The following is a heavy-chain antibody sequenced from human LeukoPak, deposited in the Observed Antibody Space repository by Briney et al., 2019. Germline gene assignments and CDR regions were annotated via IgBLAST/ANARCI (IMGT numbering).Heavy chain of an antibody. D-gene: IGHD4-11*01. CDR2: IRLDGSNK. CDR3: AKGVTYSFDY. CDR1: GFTFSSCV. J-gene: IGHJ4*02. V-gene: IGHV3-30*02. Sequence: AGGSLRLSCAASGFTFSSCVMHWVRQAPGKGLEWVAFIRLDGSNKYYADSVKGRFTISRDNSKNTLYLQMNSLRAEDTSVYYCAKGVTYSFDYWGQGTLVTVSS.